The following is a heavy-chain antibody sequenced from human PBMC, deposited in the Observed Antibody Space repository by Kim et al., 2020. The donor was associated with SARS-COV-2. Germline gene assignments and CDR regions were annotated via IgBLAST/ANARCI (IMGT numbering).Heavy chain of an antibody. Sequence: QKFQGRVTITADESTSTAYMELSSLRSEDTAVYYCARELGAGTTYNWFDPWGQGTLVTVSS. D-gene: IGHD1-1*01. CDR3: ARELGAGTTYNWFDP. V-gene: IGHV1-69*01. J-gene: IGHJ5*02.